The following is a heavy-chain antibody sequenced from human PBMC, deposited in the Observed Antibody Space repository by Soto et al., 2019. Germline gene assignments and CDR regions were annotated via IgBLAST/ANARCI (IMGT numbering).Heavy chain of an antibody. V-gene: IGHV3-23*01. D-gene: IGHD4-17*01. Sequence: GGSLRLSCAASGFTFSSYVMRWVRQAPGKGPEWVSSISGNSGGTHYPESVKGRFTISRDNSKNTLYLQMNSLRAEDTAIYYCTRGDDYGGRSFYYWGQGT. J-gene: IGHJ4*02. CDR3: TRGDDYGGRSFYY. CDR2: ISGNSGGT. CDR1: GFTFSSYV.